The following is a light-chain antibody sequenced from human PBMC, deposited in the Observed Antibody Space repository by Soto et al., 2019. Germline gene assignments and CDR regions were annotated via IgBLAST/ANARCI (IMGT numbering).Light chain of an antibody. CDR1: SSNIGADYD. CDR3: QSFDKYLSAVV. J-gene: IGLJ2*01. Sequence: QSVLTQPPPVSGAPGQRVTISCTGSSSNIGADYDVHWYQHLPGTAPKLLIYDNTNRPSGVSVRFSGSKSGTSASLAISGLQAEDEADYYCQSFDKYLSAVVFGGGTKLTVL. CDR2: DNT. V-gene: IGLV1-40*01.